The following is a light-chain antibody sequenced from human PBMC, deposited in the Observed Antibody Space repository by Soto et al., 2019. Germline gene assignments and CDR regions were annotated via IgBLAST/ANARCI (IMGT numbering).Light chain of an antibody. CDR3: CSYAGSYTHYV. Sequence: QSALTQPRSVSGSPGQSVTISCTGASSDVGGYNYVSWYQQYPGKAPKVMIYAVTKRPSGVPDRIFGSKSGNTASLTISGLQAEDEADYYCCSYAGSYTHYVFGTGTKLTVL. V-gene: IGLV2-11*01. CDR2: AVT. CDR1: SSDVGGYNY. J-gene: IGLJ1*01.